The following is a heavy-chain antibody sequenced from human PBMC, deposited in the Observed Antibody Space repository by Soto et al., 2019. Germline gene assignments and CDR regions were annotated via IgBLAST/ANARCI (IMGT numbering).Heavy chain of an antibody. V-gene: IGHV5-10-1*01. CDR2: IDPSDSYT. J-gene: IGHJ6*02. Sequence: GESLKISCKGSGYSFTSYWFSWVRQMPGKGLEWMGRIDPSDSYTNYSPSFQGHVTISADKSISTAYLQWSSLKASDTAMYYCARVDIVVVPAAYYYYYGMDVWGQGTTVTVS. CDR3: ARVDIVVVPAAYYYYYGMDV. CDR1: GYSFTSYW. D-gene: IGHD2-2*01.